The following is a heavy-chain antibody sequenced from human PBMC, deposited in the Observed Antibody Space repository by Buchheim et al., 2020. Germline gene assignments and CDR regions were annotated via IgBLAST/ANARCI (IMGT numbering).Heavy chain of an antibody. CDR3: AREWARYYYDSSGYDY. D-gene: IGHD3-22*01. CDR1: GFTFSSYG. V-gene: IGHV3-33*01. Sequence: QVQLVESGGGVVQPGRSLRLSCAASGFTFSSYGMHWVRQAPGKGLEWVAVIWYDGSNKYYADSAKGRFTISRDNSKNTLYLQMNSLRAEDTAVYYCAREWARYYYDSSGYDYWGQGTL. J-gene: IGHJ4*02. CDR2: IWYDGSNK.